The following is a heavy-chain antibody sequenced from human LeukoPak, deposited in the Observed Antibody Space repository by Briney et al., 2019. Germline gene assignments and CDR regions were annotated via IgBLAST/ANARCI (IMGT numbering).Heavy chain of an antibody. CDR2: ISGSGGST. V-gene: IGHV3-23*01. CDR1: GFTFSSYA. CDR3: AKGIGMTTVTTNFDY. J-gene: IGHJ4*02. Sequence: GGTLRLSCAASGFTFSSYAMSWVRQAPGKGLEWVSAISGSGGSTYYADSVKGRFTISRDNSKNTLYLQMNSLRAEDTAEYYCAKGIGMTTVTTNFDYWGQGTLVTVSS. D-gene: IGHD4-11*01.